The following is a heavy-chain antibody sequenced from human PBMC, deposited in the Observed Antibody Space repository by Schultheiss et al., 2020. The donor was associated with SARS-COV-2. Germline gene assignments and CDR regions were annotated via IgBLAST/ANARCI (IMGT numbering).Heavy chain of an antibody. J-gene: IGHJ4*02. V-gene: IGHV3-30*18. D-gene: IGHD1-26*01. CDR2: ISYDGSNK. CDR1: GFTFSSYG. Sequence: GGSLRLSCAASGFTFSSYGMHWVRQAPGKGLEWVAVISYDGSNKYYADSVKGRFTISRDNSKNTLYLQMNSLRAEDTAVYYCAKDGAGFDYWGQGTLVTVSS. CDR3: AKDGAGFDY.